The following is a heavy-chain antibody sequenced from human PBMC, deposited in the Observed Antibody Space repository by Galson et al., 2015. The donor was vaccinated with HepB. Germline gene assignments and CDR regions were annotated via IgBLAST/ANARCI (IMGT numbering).Heavy chain of an antibody. Sequence: SVKVSCKASGYDFNKYGLSWVRQAPGQGLEWMGWVSGYDGSANYSPKFQGRVTMTTQTSTGTAYMEMRSLRSDDTAGHYCARDARLELHLDNYYSYGMDVWGQGTAVTVS. J-gene: IGHJ6*02. D-gene: IGHD1-7*01. V-gene: IGHV1-18*01. CDR1: GYDFNKYG. CDR3: ARDARLELHLDNYYSYGMDV. CDR2: VSGYDGSA.